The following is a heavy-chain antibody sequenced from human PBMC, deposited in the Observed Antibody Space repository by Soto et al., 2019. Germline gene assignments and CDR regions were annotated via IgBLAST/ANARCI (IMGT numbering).Heavy chain of an antibody. V-gene: IGHV1-8*01. CDR1: GYTFTSYD. Sequence: QVQLVQSGAEVKKPGASVKVSCKASGYTFTSYDINWVRQATGQGLEWMGWMNPNSGNTGYAQTFQGRVTTTMNTTLSTAYMELSSLRSEDKAVYYCASEYSSGWSKDWGQGTLVTVSS. J-gene: IGHJ4*02. D-gene: IGHD6-19*01. CDR2: MNPNSGNT. CDR3: ASEYSSGWSKD.